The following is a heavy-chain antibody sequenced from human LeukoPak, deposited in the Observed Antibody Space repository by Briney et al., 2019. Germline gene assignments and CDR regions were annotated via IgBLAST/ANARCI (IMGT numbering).Heavy chain of an antibody. V-gene: IGHV1-2*02. Sequence: ASVKVSCKASGYTFTDYYMHWVRQAPGQGLEWMGWINPNSGGTHYAQKFQGRVTMTRDKSNSTAYMELNRLRSDDTAVYYCARGRGLRRMVAGTFGYWGQGTLVTVSS. CDR1: GYTFTDYY. J-gene: IGHJ4*02. D-gene: IGHD6-19*01. CDR2: INPNSGGT. CDR3: ARGRGLRRMVAGTFGY.